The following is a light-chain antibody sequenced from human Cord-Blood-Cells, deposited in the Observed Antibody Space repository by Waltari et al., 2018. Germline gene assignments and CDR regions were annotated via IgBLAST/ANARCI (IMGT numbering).Light chain of an antibody. CDR3: AAWDDSLFWV. CDR2: SNN. CDR1: RSNIGSHT. J-gene: IGLJ3*02. Sequence: QSVLTQQPSASGTPGQRVPISCSGSRSNIGSHTVTWNQQPPGTAPKHLIYSNNQRPAGAPDRSTGSKSGTSASLAVRELRTEYEADYYCAAWDDSLFWVCGGVTKLTVL. V-gene: IGLV1-44*01.